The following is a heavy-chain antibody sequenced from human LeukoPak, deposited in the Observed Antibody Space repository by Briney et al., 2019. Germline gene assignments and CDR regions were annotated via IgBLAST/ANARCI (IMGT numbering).Heavy chain of an antibody. V-gene: IGHV3-7*01. J-gene: IGHJ5*02. CDR3: ARHDYSNYHTNDWFDP. CDR2: IKQDGSEK. CDR1: GFTFSSYA. D-gene: IGHD4-4*01. Sequence: GGSLRLSCAASGFTFSSYAMSWVRQAPGKGLEWVANIKQDGSEKYYVDSVKGRFTISRDNAKNSLYLQMNSLRAEDTAVYYCARHDYSNYHTNDWFDPWGQGTLVTVSS.